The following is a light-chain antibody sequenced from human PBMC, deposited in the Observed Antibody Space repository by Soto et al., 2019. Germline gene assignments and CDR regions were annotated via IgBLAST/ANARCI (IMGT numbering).Light chain of an antibody. Sequence: QSALTQPASVSGSPGQSITISCTGTSSDVCGYNYVSWYQQHPGRAPKLMIYDVSNRPSGVSNRFSGSKSGNTASLTISGLQAEDEADYYCSSYTSSSSYVFGTGTKATVL. CDR1: SSDVCGYNY. CDR3: SSYTSSSSYV. V-gene: IGLV2-14*01. J-gene: IGLJ1*01. CDR2: DVS.